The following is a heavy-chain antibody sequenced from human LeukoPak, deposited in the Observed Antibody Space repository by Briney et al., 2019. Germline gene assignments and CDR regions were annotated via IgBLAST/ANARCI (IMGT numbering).Heavy chain of an antibody. CDR3: ARTVLTIHGNSYLFDY. D-gene: IGHD4-23*01. CDR1: GYTFTGYY. V-gene: IGHV1-2*02. CDR2: INPNSGGT. J-gene: IGHJ4*02. Sequence: GASVKVSCKASGYTFTGYYMHWVRQAPGQGLEWMGWINPNSGGTNYAQKFQGRVTMTRDTSISTAYMELSRLRSDDTAVYYCARTVLTIHGNSYLFDYWGQGTLVTVSS.